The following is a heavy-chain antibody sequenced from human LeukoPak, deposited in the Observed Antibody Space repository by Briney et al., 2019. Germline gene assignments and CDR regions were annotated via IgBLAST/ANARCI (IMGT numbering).Heavy chain of an antibody. CDR2: IDDRGST. CDR1: GDSLSSGSSY. CDR3: AKGDGYNFVY. J-gene: IGHJ4*02. D-gene: IGHD5-24*01. Sequence: SETLSLTCTVSGDSLSSGSSYWSWLRQPAGKGLEWFGYIDDRGSTNYYPSLKSRVTISVDRSKNQFSLKLSSVTAADTAVYYCAKGDGYNFVYWGQGTLVTVSS. V-gene: IGHV4-61*01.